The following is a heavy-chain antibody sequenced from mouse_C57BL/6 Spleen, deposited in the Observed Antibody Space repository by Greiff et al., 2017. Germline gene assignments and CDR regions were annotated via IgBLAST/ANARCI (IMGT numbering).Heavy chain of an antibody. CDR2: LDPENGDT. CDR3: TTNFNYFDY. J-gene: IGHJ2*01. D-gene: IGHD1-3*01. V-gene: IGHV14-4*01. CDR1: GFNIKDDY. Sequence: VQLQQSGAELVRPGASVKLSCTASGFNIKDDYMHWVKQRPEQGLEWIGWLDPENGDTEYASKFQGKATITADTSSNTAYLQLSSLTSEDTAVYYCTTNFNYFDYWGQGTTLTVSS.